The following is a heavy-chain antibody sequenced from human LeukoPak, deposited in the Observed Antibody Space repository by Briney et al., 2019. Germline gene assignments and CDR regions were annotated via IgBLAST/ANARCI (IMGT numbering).Heavy chain of an antibody. D-gene: IGHD3-10*01. Sequence: SVKVSCKASGGAFSSYAISWVRQAPGQGLEWMGRIIPIFGTANYAQKFQGRVTITTDESTSTAYMELSSLRSEDTAVYYCGTRYYGSGADYWGQGTLVTVSS. CDR3: GTRYYGSGADY. CDR1: GGAFSSYA. V-gene: IGHV1-69*05. J-gene: IGHJ4*02. CDR2: IIPIFGTA.